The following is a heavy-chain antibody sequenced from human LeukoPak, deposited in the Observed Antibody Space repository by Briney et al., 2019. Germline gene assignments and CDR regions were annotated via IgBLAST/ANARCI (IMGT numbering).Heavy chain of an antibody. CDR3: ARDRGESYCDY. CDR2: IWYDGSHK. V-gene: IGHV3-33*01. CDR1: AFTFSSYG. D-gene: IGHD3-10*01. J-gene: IGHJ4*02. Sequence: GGSLRLSCAASAFTFSSYGMHWVRQAPGKGLQWVAFIWYDGSHKHYADSVKGRFTISRDNSKNTLYLQINSLRAEDTAVYYCARDRGESYCDYWGQGTLVTVSS.